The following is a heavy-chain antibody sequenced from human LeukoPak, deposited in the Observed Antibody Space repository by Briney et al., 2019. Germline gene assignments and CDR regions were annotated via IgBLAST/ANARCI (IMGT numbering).Heavy chain of an antibody. D-gene: IGHD6-13*01. CDR2: ISSTGGTT. V-gene: IGHV3-23*01. J-gene: IGHJ4*02. CDR1: GITFSSYG. CDR3: AKGHGRSSSWNPPNFEY. Sequence: AGGSLRLSCAASGITFSSYGMSWVRQAPGKGLEWVSSISSTGGTTYYADSVKGRFTISRDNSKNTLYLQMNSLRAEDTAVYYCAKGHGRSSSWNPPNFEYWGQGRLVTVSS.